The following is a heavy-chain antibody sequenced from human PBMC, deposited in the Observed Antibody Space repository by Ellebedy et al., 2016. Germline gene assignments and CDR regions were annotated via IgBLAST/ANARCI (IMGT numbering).Heavy chain of an antibody. Sequence: SETLSLTCAVSGDSISSSNWWTWVRQPPGKGLEWIGEIFHSGSTNYNPSLKSRATISVARSDNQFSLKLNSVPAADTAVYYCARVGSGGTWIDYWGQGTLVTGSS. J-gene: IGHJ4*02. D-gene: IGHD4-23*01. CDR3: ARVGSGGTWIDY. CDR1: GDSISSSNW. V-gene: IGHV4-4*02. CDR2: IFHSGST.